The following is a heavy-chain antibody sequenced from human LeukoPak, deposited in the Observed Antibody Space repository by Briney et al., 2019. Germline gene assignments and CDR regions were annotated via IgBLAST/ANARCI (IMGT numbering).Heavy chain of an antibody. CDR2: MYTSGST. J-gene: IGHJ3*02. V-gene: IGHV4-4*07. Sequence: PSETLSLTCTVSGDSISSHYWSWVRQPAGKGLEWIGRMYTSGSTNYNPALKSRVTMSVDTSKNQFSLKLSSVTAADTAVYYCARHEGGYDILTGYFTHGFDIWGQGTMVTVSS. CDR3: ARHEGGYDILTGYFTHGFDI. D-gene: IGHD3-9*01. CDR1: GDSISSHY.